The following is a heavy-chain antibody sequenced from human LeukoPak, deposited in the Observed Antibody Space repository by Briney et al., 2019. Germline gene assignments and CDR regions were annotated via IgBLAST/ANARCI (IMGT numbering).Heavy chain of an antibody. CDR1: GFTFSSYA. CDR3: ASYDFWSGYRDWFDP. D-gene: IGHD3-3*01. Sequence: GGSLRLSCAASGFTFSSYAMSWVRQAPGKGLEWVSAISGSGGSTYYADSVKGRFTISRDNSQNTLYLQMNSLRAEDPAVYYCASYDFWSGYRDWFDPWGQGTLVTVSS. V-gene: IGHV3-23*01. J-gene: IGHJ5*02. CDR2: ISGSGGST.